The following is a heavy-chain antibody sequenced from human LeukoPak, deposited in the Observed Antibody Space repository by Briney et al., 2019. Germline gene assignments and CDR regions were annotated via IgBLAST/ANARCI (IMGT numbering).Heavy chain of an antibody. D-gene: IGHD5-24*01. Sequence: GGSLRLSCAVSGFTVSSHYMSWVRQAPGKGLEWVSVFYVGGSTYYADSVKGRFTISRDHSKNTLYLQMDSLRAEDTAVYYCARGDGYNYFDYWGQGTLVTVSS. CDR3: ARGDGYNYFDY. CDR2: FYVGGST. J-gene: IGHJ4*02. V-gene: IGHV3-66*01. CDR1: GFTVSSHY.